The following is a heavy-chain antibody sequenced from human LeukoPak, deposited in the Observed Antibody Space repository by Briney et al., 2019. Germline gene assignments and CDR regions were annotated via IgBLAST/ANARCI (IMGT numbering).Heavy chain of an antibody. Sequence: GGSLRLSCAASGFTFSSYGMHWVRQAPGKGLEWVAFIRYDGSNKYYADSVKGRFTISRDNSKNTLYLQMNSLRAEDTAVYYCAKDSRFSLIAAAAMYYFDYWGQGTLVTVST. D-gene: IGHD6-13*01. J-gene: IGHJ4*02. V-gene: IGHV3-30*02. CDR2: IRYDGSNK. CDR3: AKDSRFSLIAAAAMYYFDY. CDR1: GFTFSSYG.